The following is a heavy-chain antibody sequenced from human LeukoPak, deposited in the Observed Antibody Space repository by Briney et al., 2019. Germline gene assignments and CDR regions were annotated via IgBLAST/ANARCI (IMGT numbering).Heavy chain of an antibody. CDR2: ISGYNAYT. V-gene: IGHV1-18*01. J-gene: IGHJ4*02. CDR1: GYTFSKYG. D-gene: IGHD2-2*01. Sequence: ASVKVSCKASGYTFSKYGISWVRQAPGQGLEWMGWISGYNAYTHYAQKLQGRVTMTTDTSTSTAYMELRSLRSDDTAVYYCARDRRLDYQLPADNWGQGTLVAVSS. CDR3: ARDRRLDYQLPADN.